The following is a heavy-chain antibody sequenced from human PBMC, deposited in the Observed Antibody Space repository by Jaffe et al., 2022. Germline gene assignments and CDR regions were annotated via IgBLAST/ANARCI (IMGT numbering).Heavy chain of an antibody. J-gene: IGHJ6*03. CDR2: INHSGST. V-gene: IGHV4-34*01. D-gene: IGHD6-13*01. CDR1: GGSFSGYY. CDR3: ARGNSSPRALKTMDV. Sequence: QVQLQQWGAGLLKPSETLSLTCAVYGGSFSGYYWSWIRQPPGKGLEWIGEINHSGSTNYNPSLKSRVTISVDTSKNQFSLKLSSVTAADTAVYYCARGNSSPRALKTMDVWGKGTTVTVSS.